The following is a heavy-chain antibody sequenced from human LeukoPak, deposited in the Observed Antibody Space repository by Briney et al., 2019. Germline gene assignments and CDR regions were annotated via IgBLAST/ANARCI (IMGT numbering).Heavy chain of an antibody. D-gene: IGHD6-19*01. CDR1: GFTFSNYG. CDR3: ATRIAVAAALSY. CDR2: INTDGSST. Sequence: GGSLRLSCAASGFTFSNYGMHWVRQAPGKGLVWVSRINTDGSSTSYADSVKGRFTISRDNARNTLYLQMNSLRAEDTAVYYCATRIAVAAALSYWGQGTLVTVSS. J-gene: IGHJ4*02. V-gene: IGHV3-74*01.